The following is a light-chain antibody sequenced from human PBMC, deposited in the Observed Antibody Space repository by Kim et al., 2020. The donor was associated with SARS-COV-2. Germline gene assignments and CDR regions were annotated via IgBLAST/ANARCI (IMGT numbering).Light chain of an antibody. CDR2: DTS. V-gene: IGLV7-46*01. Sequence: PEGTVTLTWGSSTGAVTGAHHPYWFQQKPDQAPRTLIYDTSNKHSWTPARLSGSLLGGKAALTLSGALPEDEAEYYCLLYYNGHRVFGEGTQLTVL. J-gene: IGLJ2*01. CDR1: TGAVTGAHH. CDR3: LLYYNGHRV.